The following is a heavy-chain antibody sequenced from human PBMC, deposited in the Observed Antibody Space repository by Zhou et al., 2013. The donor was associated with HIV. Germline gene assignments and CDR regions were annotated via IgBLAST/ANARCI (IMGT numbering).Heavy chain of an antibody. CDR2: ISAYNDNT. D-gene: IGHD2-2*01. CDR1: GYTFTNYG. Sequence: QVQLVQSGAEVKKPGASVKVSCKASGYTFTNYGISWVRQAPGQGLEWMGWISAYNDNTNYAQKVQGRVTMTTDTSTSTAYMELRSLRSDDTAVYYCARVGYCSSTSCSPLYWNFDLWGRGTLVTVSS. V-gene: IGHV1-18*01. CDR3: ARVGYCSSTSCSPLYWNFDL. J-gene: IGHJ2*01.